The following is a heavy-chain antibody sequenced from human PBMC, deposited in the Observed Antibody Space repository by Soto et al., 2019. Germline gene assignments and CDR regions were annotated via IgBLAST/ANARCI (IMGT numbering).Heavy chain of an antibody. CDR1: GFVFRSYG. CDR2: ISFDGNDK. J-gene: IGHJ4*02. V-gene: IGHV3-30*18. Sequence: GGSLRLSCEASGFVFRSYGMHWVRQAPGKGLEWVAIISFDGNDKYYVDSVKGRFTISRDNSKDTLYLQLDSLRPEDTAVYYCAKDRPGYCSSTSCSTNLEFWGQGTLVTVSS. CDR3: AKDRPGYCSSTSCSTNLEF. D-gene: IGHD2-2*01.